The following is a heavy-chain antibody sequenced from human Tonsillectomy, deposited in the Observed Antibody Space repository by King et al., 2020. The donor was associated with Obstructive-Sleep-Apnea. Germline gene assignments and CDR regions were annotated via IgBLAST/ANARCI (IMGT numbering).Heavy chain of an antibody. J-gene: IGHJ4*02. Sequence: VPLQESGPGLVKPSETLSLTCTVSGGSISSSNWWSWVRQPPGKGLEWLGEIFHSGSTNYNPSLKSRVTISIDKSKNQFSLKLSSVTAADTAVYFCAREVESGYFPLDYWGQGTLVTVSS. CDR2: IFHSGST. CDR3: AREVESGYFPLDY. CDR1: GGSISSSNW. V-gene: IGHV4-4*02. D-gene: IGHD3-3*01.